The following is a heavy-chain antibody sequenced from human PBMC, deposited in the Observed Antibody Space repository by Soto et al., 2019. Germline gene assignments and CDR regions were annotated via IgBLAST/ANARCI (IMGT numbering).Heavy chain of an antibody. CDR2: MYPGDSDT. J-gene: IGHJ4*02. CDR1: GYDFNTNW. V-gene: IGHV5-51*01. Sequence: RGESLKISCRGSGYDFNTNWFGWVRQLPGRGLEWVGIMYPGDSDTRYNPSLQGHVTLSVDVTVSTAFLQWRSLETSDTGMYFRARLPRDCNKTSCYYADHWGQGTQVTVSS. D-gene: IGHD3-3*01. CDR3: ARLPRDCNKTSCYYADH.